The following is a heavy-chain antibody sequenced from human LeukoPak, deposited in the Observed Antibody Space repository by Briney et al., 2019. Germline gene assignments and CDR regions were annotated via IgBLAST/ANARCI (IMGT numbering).Heavy chain of an antibody. J-gene: IGHJ5*02. Sequence: GGSLRLSCAASGFTFSSYSMNWVRQAPGKGLEWVSSISSSSSYIYYADSVKGRFTISRDNAKNSLYLQMNSLRAEDTAVYYCARGAPSGYYSHWFDHWGQGTLVTVSS. V-gene: IGHV3-21*01. CDR3: ARGAPSGYYSHWFDH. D-gene: IGHD3-22*01. CDR1: GFTFSSYS. CDR2: ISSSSSYI.